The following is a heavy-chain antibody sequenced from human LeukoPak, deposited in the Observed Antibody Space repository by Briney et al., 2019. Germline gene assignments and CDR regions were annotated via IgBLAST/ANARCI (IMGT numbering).Heavy chain of an antibody. D-gene: IGHD3-22*01. CDR2: IKQDGSEK. Sequence: PGGSLRLSCAASGFTFSSYWMSWVRQAPGKGLEWVANIKQDGSEKYYVDSVKGRFTISRDNAKNSLYLQMNSLRAEDTAVYYCARGGYYYDSSAHYYYMDVWGKGTTVTVSS. J-gene: IGHJ6*03. V-gene: IGHV3-7*01. CDR3: ARGGYYYDSSAHYYYMDV. CDR1: GFTFSSYW.